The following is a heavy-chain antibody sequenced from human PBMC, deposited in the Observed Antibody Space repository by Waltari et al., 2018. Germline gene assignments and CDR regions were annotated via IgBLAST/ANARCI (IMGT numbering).Heavy chain of an antibody. CDR2: INHSPNS. Sequence: QVHLQQWGAGLLRPSETLSLICAVYGGSLPGYYWGWIRQPPGKGLEWIGEINHSPNSNYNPSLRSRVHMSIDTSQNQFSLQLTSVTAADTGVYYCVRLEDCTGPGGNCYSGAPFAVDVWGQGTTVTVPS. J-gene: IGHJ6*02. CDR1: GGSLPGYY. D-gene: IGHD2-8*02. V-gene: IGHV4-34*01. CDR3: VRLEDCTGPGGNCYSGAPFAVDV.